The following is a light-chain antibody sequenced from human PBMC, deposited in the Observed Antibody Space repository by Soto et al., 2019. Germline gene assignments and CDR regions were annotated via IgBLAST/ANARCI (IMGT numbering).Light chain of an antibody. V-gene: IGKV1-39*01. CDR2: AAS. Sequence: DIQMTQSPSSLSASVGDRVTITCRASQSFSSYLNWYQQKPGKAPKLLIYAASSLQSGVPSRFSGSGSGIDFTLTISSLQPEDFATYYCQQSYSTPHTFGHGTKVDIK. J-gene: IGKJ3*01. CDR1: QSFSSY. CDR3: QQSYSTPHT.